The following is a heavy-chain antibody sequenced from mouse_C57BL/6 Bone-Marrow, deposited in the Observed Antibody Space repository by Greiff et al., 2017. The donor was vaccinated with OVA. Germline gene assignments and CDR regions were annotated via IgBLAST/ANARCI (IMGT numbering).Heavy chain of an antibody. D-gene: IGHD1-1*01. CDR3: ARVLYYGSSHWYCDV. J-gene: IGHJ1*03. V-gene: IGHV1-19*01. CDR2: INPYNGGT. Sequence: EVQLQQSGPVLVKPGASVKMSCKASGYTFTDYYMNWVKQSHGKSLEWIGVINPYNGGTSYNQKFKGKATLTVDKSSSTAYMELNSLTSEDSAVYYGARVLYYGSSHWYCDVWGTGTTVTVSS. CDR1: GYTFTDYY.